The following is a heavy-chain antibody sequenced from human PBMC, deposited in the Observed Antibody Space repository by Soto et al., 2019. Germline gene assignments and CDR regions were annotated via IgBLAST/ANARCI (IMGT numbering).Heavy chain of an antibody. CDR2: ISAYNGNT. CDR3: ARVVPDPYYFDY. Sequence: ASVKVSCKASGYAITIYGISWVRQAPGQGLEWMGWISAYNGNTNYAQKLQGRVTMTTDTSTSTAYMELRSLRSDDTAVYYCARVVPDPYYFDYWGQGTLVTVSS. V-gene: IGHV1-18*01. J-gene: IGHJ4*02. CDR1: GYAITIYG.